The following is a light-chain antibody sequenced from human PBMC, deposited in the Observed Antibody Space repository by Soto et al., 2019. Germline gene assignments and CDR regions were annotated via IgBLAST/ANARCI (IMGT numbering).Light chain of an antibody. CDR3: QQYNNWPHT. Sequence: EIVMTQSPATLSVSPGERATLSCRASQSVSSKLALFQQKPGQAPSLLIYGVSTRATGVPVRFSGSGSGTEFTLTVNSLQSEDFAVYYCQQYNNWPHTFGQGTKVDIK. CDR2: GVS. CDR1: QSVSSK. V-gene: IGKV3-15*01. J-gene: IGKJ2*01.